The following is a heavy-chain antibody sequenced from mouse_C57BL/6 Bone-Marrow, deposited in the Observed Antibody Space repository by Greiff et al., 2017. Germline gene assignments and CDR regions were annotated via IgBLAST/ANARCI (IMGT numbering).Heavy chain of an antibody. CDR3: TRSLIYYGTNY. Sequence: VQLQQSGAELVKPGASVKLSCTASGFNIQDYYIHWVKQRTEQGLEWIGRIDPEDGETKYAPKFQDKATITADPSSNTAYLQLSSLTSEDTSVYYCTRSLIYYGTNYWGQGTTLTVSS. J-gene: IGHJ2*01. CDR2: IDPEDGET. CDR1: GFNIQDYY. D-gene: IGHD1-1*01. V-gene: IGHV14-2*01.